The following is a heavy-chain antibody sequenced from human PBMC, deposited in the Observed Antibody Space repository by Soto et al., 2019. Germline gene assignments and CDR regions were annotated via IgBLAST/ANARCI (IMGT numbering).Heavy chain of an antibody. D-gene: IGHD2-15*01. J-gene: IGHJ4*02. CDR1: GFTFSSYA. Sequence: EVQLLESGGGLVQPGGSLRLSCAASGFTFSSYAMSWVRQAPGKGLEWVSAISGSGGSTYYADSVKGRFTISRDNSKNTLYLQMSSLRAEDTAVYYCAKDPAVAPMQAYWGQGTLVTVSS. CDR2: ISGSGGST. V-gene: IGHV3-23*01. CDR3: AKDPAVAPMQAY.